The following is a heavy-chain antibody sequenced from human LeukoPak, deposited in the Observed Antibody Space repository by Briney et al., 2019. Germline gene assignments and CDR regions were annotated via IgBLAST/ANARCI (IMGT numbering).Heavy chain of an antibody. J-gene: IGHJ4*02. CDR3: ARGYDSSGYYYDY. Sequence: PSETLSLTRTVSGGSISSGGYYWSWIRQHPGKGLEWIGYIYYSGSTYYNPSLKSRVTISVDTSKNQFSLKLSSVTAADTAVYYCARGYDSSGYYYDYWGQGTLVTVSS. CDR2: IYYSGST. CDR1: GGSISSGGYY. D-gene: IGHD3-22*01. V-gene: IGHV4-31*03.